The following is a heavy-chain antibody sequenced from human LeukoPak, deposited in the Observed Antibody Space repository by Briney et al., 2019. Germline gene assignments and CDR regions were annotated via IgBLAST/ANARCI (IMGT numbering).Heavy chain of an antibody. D-gene: IGHD5-18*01. CDR2: INHSGST. Sequence: SETLSLTCTVSGGSISSSSYYWDWIRQSPGKGLEWIGEINHSGSTNYNPSLKSRVTISVDTSKNQFSLKLSSVTAADTAVYYCARGRYSYGYWGQGTLVTVSS. CDR1: GGSISSSSYY. V-gene: IGHV4-39*07. CDR3: ARGRYSYGY. J-gene: IGHJ4*02.